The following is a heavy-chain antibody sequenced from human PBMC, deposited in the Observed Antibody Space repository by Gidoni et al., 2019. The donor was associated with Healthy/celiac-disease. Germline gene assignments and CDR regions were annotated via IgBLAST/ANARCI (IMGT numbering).Heavy chain of an antibody. D-gene: IGHD4-17*01. CDR3: ARQDRRPYGDATWDGNWFDP. CDR2: IYYSGST. V-gene: IGHV4-39*01. Sequence: QLQLQESGPGLVKPSETLSLTCTVSGGSISSSSYYWGWIRQPPGKGLGWIGSIYYSGSTYYNPSLKSRVTISVDTSKNQFSLKLSSVTAADTAVYYCARQDRRPYGDATWDGNWFDPWGQGTLVTVSS. CDR1: GGSISSSSYY. J-gene: IGHJ5*02.